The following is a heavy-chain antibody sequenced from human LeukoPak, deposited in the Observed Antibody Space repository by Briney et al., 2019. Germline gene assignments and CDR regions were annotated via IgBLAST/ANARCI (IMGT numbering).Heavy chain of an antibody. CDR2: ISSSGSTI. Sequence: PGGSLRLSCAASRFTFSSYEMNWVRQAPGKGLEWVSYISSSGSTIYYADSVKGRFTIPRDNAKNSLYLQMNSLRAEDTAVYYCARDLEYFDYWGQGTLVTVSS. J-gene: IGHJ4*02. CDR3: ARDLEYFDY. V-gene: IGHV3-48*03. CDR1: RFTFSSYE.